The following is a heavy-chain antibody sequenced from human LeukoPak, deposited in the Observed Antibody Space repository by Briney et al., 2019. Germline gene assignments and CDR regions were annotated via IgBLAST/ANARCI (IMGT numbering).Heavy chain of an antibody. Sequence: GESLKISCKVSGYTFSTYWIGWVRQMPGKGLEWMGIIYPGDSGTRYSPSFQGQVTMSADKSIATAYLQWSSLKASDAAMYYCARSTGATGPVDYWGQGTLVTVSS. CDR2: IYPGDSGT. CDR1: GYTFSTYW. V-gene: IGHV5-51*01. CDR3: ARSTGATGPVDY. J-gene: IGHJ4*02. D-gene: IGHD2-8*02.